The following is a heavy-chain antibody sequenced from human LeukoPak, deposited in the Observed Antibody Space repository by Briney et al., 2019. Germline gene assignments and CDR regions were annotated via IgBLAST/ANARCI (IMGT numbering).Heavy chain of an antibody. CDR1: GFTFSSYE. CDR2: ISSSGSTI. Sequence: PGGSLRLSCAASGFTFSSYEMNWVRQAPGKGLEWVSYISSSGSTIYYADSVKGRFTISRGNAKNSLYLQMNSLRAEDTAVYYCARGSYYDFWSGYSTHFDYWGQGTLATVSS. J-gene: IGHJ4*02. V-gene: IGHV3-48*03. CDR3: ARGSYYDFWSGYSTHFDY. D-gene: IGHD3-3*01.